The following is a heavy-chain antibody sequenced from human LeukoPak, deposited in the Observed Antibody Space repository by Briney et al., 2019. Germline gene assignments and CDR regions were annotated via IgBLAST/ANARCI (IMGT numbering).Heavy chain of an antibody. CDR3: ARGVSAPFDS. CDR2: IKQDGSEK. D-gene: IGHD6-25*01. J-gene: IGHJ5*01. Sequence: PGGSLRLSCAASGFSLSNYWMNWVRQAPGKGLEWVANIKQDGSEKNYGDSVKGRCTISRDNAKNSLILQITSQTDEDTAVYSCARGVSAPFDSWGQGPLVSVSS. CDR1: GFSLSNYW. V-gene: IGHV3-7*01.